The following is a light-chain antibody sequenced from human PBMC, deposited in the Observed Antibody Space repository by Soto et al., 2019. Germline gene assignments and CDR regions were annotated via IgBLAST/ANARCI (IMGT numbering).Light chain of an antibody. CDR1: QSVGSSY. J-gene: IGKJ2*01. CDR3: QQYAISLYT. Sequence: EIVLTQSPGTLSLSPGERATLSYRASQSVGSSYLAWYQHKPGQAPRLLIYGASNRATGIPDRFSGSGSGTDFTLTISSLEPEDFAMYYCQQYAISLYTFGQGTQLEIK. CDR2: GAS. V-gene: IGKV3-20*01.